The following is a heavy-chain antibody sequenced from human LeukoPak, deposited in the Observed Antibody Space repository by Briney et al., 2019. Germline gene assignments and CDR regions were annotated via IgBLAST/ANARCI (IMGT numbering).Heavy chain of an antibody. CDR2: TYYRSKWYN. J-gene: IGHJ4*02. CDR3: ARAFSVVRGVHDYFDY. D-gene: IGHD3-10*01. V-gene: IGHV6-1*01. Sequence: SQTLSLTCAISGDSVSSNSAAWNWIRQSPSRGLEWLGRTYYRSKWYNDYAVSVKSRITINPDTSKNQFSLKLSSVTAADTAVYYCARAFSVVRGVHDYFDYWGQGTLVTVSS. CDR1: GDSVSSNSAA.